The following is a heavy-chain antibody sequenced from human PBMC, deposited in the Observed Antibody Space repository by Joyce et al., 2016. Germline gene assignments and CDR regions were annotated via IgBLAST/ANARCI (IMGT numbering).Heavy chain of an antibody. CDR2: IYPGDSDT. D-gene: IGHD6-6*01. Sequence: EVQLEQSGAEAKKPGESLKISCTGSGYNFNIYWIAWVRQMPGKGLEWVGFIYPGDSDTRYSPSFQGQVTISADKSINTAYLQWSSLQASDTAMYYCARRRYEALVSYDYWGRGTLVTVSS. V-gene: IGHV5-51*01. CDR3: ARRRYEALVSYDY. J-gene: IGHJ4*02. CDR1: GYNFNIYW.